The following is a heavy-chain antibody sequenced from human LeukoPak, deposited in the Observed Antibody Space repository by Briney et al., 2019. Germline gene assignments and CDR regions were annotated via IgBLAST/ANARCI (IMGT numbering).Heavy chain of an antibody. CDR2: INHSEST. D-gene: IGHD2-2*01. J-gene: IGHJ5*02. CDR1: GGSFSGYY. CDR3: ARGSCPPYWRRNWFDP. Sequence: PSETLSLTCAVYGGSFSGYYWSWIRQPPGKGLEWIGEINHSESTNYNPSLKSRVTISVDTSKNQFSLKLSSVTAADTAVYYCARGSCPPYWRRNWFDPWGQGTLVTVSS. V-gene: IGHV4-34*01.